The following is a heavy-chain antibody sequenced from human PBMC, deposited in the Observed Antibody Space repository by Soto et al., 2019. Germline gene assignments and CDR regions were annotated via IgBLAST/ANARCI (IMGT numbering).Heavy chain of an antibody. V-gene: IGHV4-39*01. CDR3: ARLEGLATISYYFDF. CDR2: IYYRGNT. D-gene: IGHD3-9*01. Sequence: QLQESGPGLVKPSETLSLTCSVSGDSINSDKYYWGWIRQPPGKGLEWIGSIYYRGNTYYNPSRQPRVTISLNKSKRQFSLRLNSVTGADSAVYFCARLEGLATISYYFDFWGQGAQVTVSS. J-gene: IGHJ4*02. CDR1: GDSINSDKYY.